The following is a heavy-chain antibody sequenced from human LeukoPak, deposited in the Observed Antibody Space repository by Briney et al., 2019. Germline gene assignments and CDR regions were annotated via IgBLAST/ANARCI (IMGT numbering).Heavy chain of an antibody. CDR2: IKQDGSEK. D-gene: IGHD4-17*01. V-gene: IGHV3-7*05. CDR3: AREVYGDNYFDY. Sequence: GGSLRLSCAASEFTFSRNWMSWVRQAPGKGPEWVANIKQDGSEKYYVDSVKGRFTISRDNAKMSLYLQMNSLRAEDTAVYYCAREVYGDNYFDYWGQGTLVTVSS. J-gene: IGHJ4*02. CDR1: EFTFSRNW.